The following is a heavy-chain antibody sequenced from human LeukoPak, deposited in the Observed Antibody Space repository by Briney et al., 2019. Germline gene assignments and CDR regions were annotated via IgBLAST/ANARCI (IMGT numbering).Heavy chain of an antibody. J-gene: IGHJ5*02. CDR3: ARGVYCSGGSCYPRWFDP. CDR2: ITESGGTI. CDR1: GFTFNTYA. Sequence: GGSLRLSCAASGFTFNTYAMSWVRQAPGKGLEWVSAITESGGTISYADSVKGRFTISRDNAKNSLYLQMNSLRAEDTAVYYCARGVYCSGGSCYPRWFDPWGQGTLVTVSS. V-gene: IGHV3-23*01. D-gene: IGHD2-15*01.